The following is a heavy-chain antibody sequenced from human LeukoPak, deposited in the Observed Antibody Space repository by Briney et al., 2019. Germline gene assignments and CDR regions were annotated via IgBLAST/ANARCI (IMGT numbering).Heavy chain of an antibody. CDR3: ARDYSSCCLDF. CDR2: IWYDGSNK. J-gene: IGHJ4*02. D-gene: IGHD2-15*01. V-gene: IGHV3-33*01. Sequence: GGSLRLTCAASGFTFSSYGMHWVRQVPGKGLEWVAIIWYDGSNKYYADSVEGRFTISRDNSKNTLYLQMNSLRAEDTALYYCARDYSSCCLDFWGQGTLVTVSS. CDR1: GFTFSSYG.